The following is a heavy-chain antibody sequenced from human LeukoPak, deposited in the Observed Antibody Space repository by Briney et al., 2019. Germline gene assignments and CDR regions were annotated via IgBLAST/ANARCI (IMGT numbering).Heavy chain of an antibody. Sequence: SQTLSLTCTVSGGSISSGGYYWSWIRQPPGKGLEWIGYIIHSGSTNYNPSLKSRVTISVDTSKNQFSLKLSSVTAADTAVYYCARVWRVGATPYFDHWGQGTLVTVSS. CDR3: ARVWRVGATPYFDH. V-gene: IGHV4-30-2*01. CDR1: GGSISSGGYY. D-gene: IGHD1-26*01. CDR2: IIHSGST. J-gene: IGHJ4*02.